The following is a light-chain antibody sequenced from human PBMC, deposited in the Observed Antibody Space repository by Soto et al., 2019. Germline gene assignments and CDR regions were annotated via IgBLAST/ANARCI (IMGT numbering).Light chain of an antibody. Sequence: QSALTQPPSVSGSPGQSVTISCTGTSTDFVSYNRVSWYQQPPGTAPKLIIYEASNRPSGVPDRFSGSKSGNTASLTISGLQAEDEADYYCSSYTDISTVIFGGGTKLTVL. CDR1: STDFVSYNR. CDR3: SSYTDISTVI. CDR2: EAS. V-gene: IGLV2-18*02. J-gene: IGLJ2*01.